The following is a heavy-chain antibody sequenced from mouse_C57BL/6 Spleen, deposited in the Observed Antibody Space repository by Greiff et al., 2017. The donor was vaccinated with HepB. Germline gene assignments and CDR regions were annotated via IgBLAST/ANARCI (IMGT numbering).Heavy chain of an antibody. J-gene: IGHJ4*01. CDR2: INPSSGYT. Sequence: QVQLKESGAELARPGASVKMSCKASGYTFTSYTMHWVKQRPGQGLEWIGYINPSSGYTKYNQKFKDKATLTADKSSSTAYMQLSSLTSEDSAVYYCARKGDSNYPYAMDYWGQGTSVTVSS. CDR1: GYTFTSYT. CDR3: ARKGDSNYPYAMDY. D-gene: IGHD2-5*01. V-gene: IGHV1-4*01.